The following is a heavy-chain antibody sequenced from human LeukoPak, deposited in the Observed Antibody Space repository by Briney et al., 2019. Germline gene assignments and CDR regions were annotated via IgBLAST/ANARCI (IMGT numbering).Heavy chain of an antibody. CDR1: VGSISSYY. D-gene: IGHD2-8*01. CDR3: ARYNGAPGAFDC. Sequence: SETLSLTCSVSVGSISSYYWSWIRQPPGKGLDWIGYVYASGRSNYNPSLKSRVTISVDTSKNQFSLRLSSVTAADTALYYCARYNGAPGAFDCWGQGTLVTVSS. V-gene: IGHV4-4*09. CDR2: VYASGRS. J-gene: IGHJ4*02.